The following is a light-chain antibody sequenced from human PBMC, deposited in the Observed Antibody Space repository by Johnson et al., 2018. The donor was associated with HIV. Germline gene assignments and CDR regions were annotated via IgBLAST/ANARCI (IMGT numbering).Light chain of an antibody. CDR2: ENN. J-gene: IGLJ1*01. Sequence: QSVLTQPPSVSAAPGQKVTISCSGSSSNIGNNYVSWYQQLPGTAPKLLIYENNKRPSGIPDRFHGSKSGQSATLAITGLQTGDEADYYCGTGDSSLSVYVFGTGTKVTFL. CDR1: SSNIGNNY. CDR3: GTGDSSLSVYV. V-gene: IGLV1-51*02.